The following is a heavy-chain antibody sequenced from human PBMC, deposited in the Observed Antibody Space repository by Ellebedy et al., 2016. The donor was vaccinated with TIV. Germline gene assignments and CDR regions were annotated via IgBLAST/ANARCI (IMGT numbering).Heavy chain of an antibody. Sequence: AASVKVSCKASGHIFSGYYIHGVRQAPGQGLEWMALINPRGDATTYAQKFQGRLTMTRDTSTGTVSMELSSLRSDDTAVYYCAREGQQGRAYHLDFWGQGTLVTVSS. D-gene: IGHD3-16*01. CDR1: GHIFSGYY. CDR2: INPRGDAT. V-gene: IGHV1-46*01. J-gene: IGHJ4*02. CDR3: AREGQQGRAYHLDF.